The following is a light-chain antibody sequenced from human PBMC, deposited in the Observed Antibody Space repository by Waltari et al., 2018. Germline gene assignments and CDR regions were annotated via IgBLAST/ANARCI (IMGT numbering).Light chain of an antibody. Sequence: QLVLTQSPSASASLRASVKLTCTLSSGQRSSATAGHPQQPDKGPRYLMKLNSDGSHSKGDGIPDRFSGSRSVAERYLTISSLQSEDEADYYCQTWGTGIRVFGGGTKLTVL. CDR3: QTWGTGIRV. CDR1: SGQRSSA. CDR2: LNSDGSH. V-gene: IGLV4-69*01. J-gene: IGLJ2*01.